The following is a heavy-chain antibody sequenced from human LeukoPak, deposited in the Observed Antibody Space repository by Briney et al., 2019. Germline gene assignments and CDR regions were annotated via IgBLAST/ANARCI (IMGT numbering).Heavy chain of an antibody. Sequence: GGSLRLSCAASGFTFSSYWMSWVRQAPGKGLEGVANIKQDGSEKYYVDSVKGRFTISRDNAKNSLYLQMNSLRAEDTAVYYCARVPRYDYVWGSYRHIDYWGQGTLVTVSS. V-gene: IGHV3-7*01. CDR2: IKQDGSEK. CDR3: ARVPRYDYVWGSYRHIDY. CDR1: GFTFSSYW. D-gene: IGHD3-16*02. J-gene: IGHJ4*02.